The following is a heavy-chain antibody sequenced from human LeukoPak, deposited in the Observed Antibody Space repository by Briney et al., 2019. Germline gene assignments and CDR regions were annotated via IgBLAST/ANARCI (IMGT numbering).Heavy chain of an antibody. CDR1: GFTFSSYA. Sequence: GGSLRLSCAASGFTFSSYAMSWVRPAPGKGLECVSAISGSGGSGARTYYADSVKGRFTISRDNSKNTLYLVMNSLRAEDSAIYYCAKVIITGSFPDYFDNWGQGTLVTVSS. J-gene: IGHJ4*02. CDR3: AKVIITGSFPDYFDN. CDR2: ISGSGGSGART. D-gene: IGHD3-10*01. V-gene: IGHV3-23*01.